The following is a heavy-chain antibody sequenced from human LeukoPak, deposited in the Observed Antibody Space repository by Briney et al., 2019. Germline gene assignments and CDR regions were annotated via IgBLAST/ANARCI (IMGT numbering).Heavy chain of an antibody. CDR1: GYTFINYY. CDR2: INPNTDST. V-gene: IGHV1-46*01. CDR3: ARDLSGWGNSIY. D-gene: IGHD2/OR15-2a*01. J-gene: IGHJ4*02. Sequence: ASVTVSCKASGYTFINYYLHWVRQAPGQGLVWMGQINPNTDSTNCARMFQGRVTMTADTSTSTVYMELNSLTSDDTAVYYCARDLSGWGNSIYWGQGTPVTVS.